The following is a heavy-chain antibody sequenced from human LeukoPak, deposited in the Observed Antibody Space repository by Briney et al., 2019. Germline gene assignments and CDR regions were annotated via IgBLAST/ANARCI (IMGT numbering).Heavy chain of an antibody. J-gene: IGHJ6*02. Sequence: GGSLRLSCAASGFTVSSNYMSWVRPAPGKGLEWVSVLYSGCSTYYADSVKGRFTISRDNSKNTLYLQMNSLRAEDTAVYYCARDARGYYDFWSGSAYYYGMDVWGQGTTVTVSS. D-gene: IGHD3-3*01. CDR2: LYSGCST. CDR3: ARDARGYYDFWSGSAYYYGMDV. V-gene: IGHV3-53*01. CDR1: GFTVSSNY.